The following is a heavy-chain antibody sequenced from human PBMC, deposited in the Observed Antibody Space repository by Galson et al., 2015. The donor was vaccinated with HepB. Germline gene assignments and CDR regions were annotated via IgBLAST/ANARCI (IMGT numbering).Heavy chain of an antibody. CDR3: ASLKVGDHTRAFDY. Sequence: SVKVSCKASGYTFTGYYMHWVRQAPGQGLEWMGWINPNSGGTNYAQKFQGRVTMTRDTSISTAYMELSRLRSDDTAVYYCASLKVGDHTRAFDYWGQGTLVTVSS. CDR2: INPNSGGT. J-gene: IGHJ4*02. CDR1: GYTFTGYY. V-gene: IGHV1-2*02. D-gene: IGHD1-26*01.